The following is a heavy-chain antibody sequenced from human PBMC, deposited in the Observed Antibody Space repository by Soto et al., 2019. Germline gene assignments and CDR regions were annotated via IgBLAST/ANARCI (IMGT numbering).Heavy chain of an antibody. J-gene: IGHJ4*02. D-gene: IGHD2-21*02. Sequence: SGGSLRLSCAASGFTFGIYAMSWVRQAPGKGLEWVSTISGTGGVTYYADSVKGRFTVSRDNSTNTLYLQLSSLRAEDTAVYYCAKGLRTPVATHRGVHDYWGQGTLVTVSS. V-gene: IGHV3-23*01. CDR2: ISGTGGVT. CDR3: AKGLRTPVATHRGVHDY. CDR1: GFTFGIYA.